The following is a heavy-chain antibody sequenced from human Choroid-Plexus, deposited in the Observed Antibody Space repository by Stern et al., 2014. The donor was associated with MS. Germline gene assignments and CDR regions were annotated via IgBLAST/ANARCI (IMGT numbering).Heavy chain of an antibody. J-gene: IGHJ4*02. V-gene: IGHV3-30*18. D-gene: IGHD2-15*01. CDR1: GFTFSNFG. Sequence: VQLEESGGGVAQPGRPLILSCAASGFTFSNFGMHWVRQAPGKGLEWEALISYDGSDKYYADSVKGRFTIFRDNSKNTLYMHMNSLRAEDTAVYYCAKDRQWSTYFFDYWGQGSLVTVSS. CDR2: ISYDGSDK. CDR3: AKDRQWSTYFFDY.